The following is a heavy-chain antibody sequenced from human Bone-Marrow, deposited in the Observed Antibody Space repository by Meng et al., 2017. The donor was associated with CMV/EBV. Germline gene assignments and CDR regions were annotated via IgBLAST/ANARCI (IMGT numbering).Heavy chain of an antibody. CDR3: AKEQFGYYDSSGYYAFDI. D-gene: IGHD3-22*01. V-gene: IGHV4-4*02. J-gene: IGHJ3*02. Sequence: SIRSSNWWSWVRQPPGKGLEWIGEIYHSGSTNYNPSLKSRVTISVDKSKNQFSLKLSSVTAADTAVYYCAKEQFGYYDSSGYYAFDIWGQGTMVTVSS. CDR1: SIRSSNW. CDR2: IYHSGST.